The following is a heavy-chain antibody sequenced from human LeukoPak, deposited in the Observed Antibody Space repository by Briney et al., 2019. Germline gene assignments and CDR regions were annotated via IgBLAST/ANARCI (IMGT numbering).Heavy chain of an antibody. CDR3: ARDGAQRRVAYAFDI. J-gene: IGHJ3*02. CDR1: GYIFITYG. D-gene: IGHD2-15*01. Sequence: ASVKVSCKASGYIFITYGISWVRQAPGQGLEWMGWISAYNDNTNYAQKFQGRVTITTDTSTSTAYMELRSLRSDDTAVYYCARDGAQRRVAYAFDIWGQGTMVTVSS. CDR2: ISAYNDNT. V-gene: IGHV1-18*01.